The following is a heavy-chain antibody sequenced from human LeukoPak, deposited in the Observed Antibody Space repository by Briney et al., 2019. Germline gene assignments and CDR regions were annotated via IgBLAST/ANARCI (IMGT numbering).Heavy chain of an antibody. D-gene: IGHD3-3*01. Sequence: GGSLRLSCAASGFTFSSYGIHWVRQAPGKGLEWVAVIWYDGSNKYYADSVKGRLTISRDNSKNTLYLQMNSLRAEDTAVYYCARDLGVVNEPLYYFDYWGQGTLVTVSS. CDR3: ARDLGVVNEPLYYFDY. V-gene: IGHV3-33*01. CDR1: GFTFSSYG. CDR2: IWYDGSNK. J-gene: IGHJ4*02.